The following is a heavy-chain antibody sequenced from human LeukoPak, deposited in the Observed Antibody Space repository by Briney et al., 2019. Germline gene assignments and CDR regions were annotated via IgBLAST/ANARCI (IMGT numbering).Heavy chain of an antibody. Sequence: GGSLRLSCAASGFTFSSYAMHWVRQAPGKGLEWVAVISYDGSNKYYADSVKGRFTISRDNSKNTLYLQMNSLRAEDTAVYYCAKDRHYYDSSGRDFDYWGQGTLVTVSS. D-gene: IGHD3-22*01. CDR2: ISYDGSNK. CDR1: GFTFSSYA. CDR3: AKDRHYYDSSGRDFDY. J-gene: IGHJ4*02. V-gene: IGHV3-30-3*01.